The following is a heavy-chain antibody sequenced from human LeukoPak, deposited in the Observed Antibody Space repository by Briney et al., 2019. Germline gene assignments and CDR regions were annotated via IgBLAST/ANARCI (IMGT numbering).Heavy chain of an antibody. J-gene: IGHJ4*02. CDR2: ISGSSSYI. CDR3: ARGQKRLWLHKDY. Sequence: PGGSLRLSXAASGFTFSSHTMNWVGQAPGKGLEWVSCISGSSSYIFYADSVKGRFTISRDNAKNSLYLQINSLRAEDAAVYYCARGQKRLWLHKDYWGQGTLVTVSS. D-gene: IGHD5-18*01. CDR1: GFTFSSHT. V-gene: IGHV3-21*01.